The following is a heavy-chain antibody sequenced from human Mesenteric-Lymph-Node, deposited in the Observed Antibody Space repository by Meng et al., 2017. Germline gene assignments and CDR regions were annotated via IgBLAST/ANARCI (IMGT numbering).Heavy chain of an antibody. J-gene: IGHJ6*02. CDR3: ARAFYGSGSYPYYYYYGMDV. Sequence: SVKVSCKASGGTFSSYAISWVRQAPGQGLEWMGGIIPIFGTANYAQKFQGRVTITADKSTSTAYMELSSLRSEDTAVYYCARAFYGSGSYPYYYYYGMDVWGQGTTVTVSS. CDR2: IIPIFGTA. CDR1: GGTFSSYA. D-gene: IGHD3-10*01. V-gene: IGHV1-69*06.